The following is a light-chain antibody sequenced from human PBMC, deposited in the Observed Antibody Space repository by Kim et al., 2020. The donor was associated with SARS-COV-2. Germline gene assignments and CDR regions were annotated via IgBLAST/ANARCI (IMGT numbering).Light chain of an antibody. CDR2: EDN. Sequence: GTTLSISGTRSGGSIASNYVQWFQQRPGSAPTTMIFEDNQRPSGVPDRFSGPIDSSSNSASLTISGLKTEDVPDYYCQSYDSSSWLFGGGTQLTVL. CDR3: QSYDSSSWL. CDR1: GGSIASNY. J-gene: IGLJ3*02. V-gene: IGLV6-57*03.